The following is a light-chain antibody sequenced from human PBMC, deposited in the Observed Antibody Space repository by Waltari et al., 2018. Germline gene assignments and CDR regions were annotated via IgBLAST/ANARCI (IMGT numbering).Light chain of an antibody. V-gene: IGKV1-5*03. J-gene: IGKJ1*01. Sequence: DIQMTQSPSTLSPSVGARVTITCRASQSINNWLAWYQQKPGKAPKLLISKASSLEGGVPSRFSGSGSGTEFTLTISSLQPDDFATYYCQQYNSYRTFGQGTKVEIK. CDR2: KAS. CDR1: QSINNW. CDR3: QQYNSYRT.